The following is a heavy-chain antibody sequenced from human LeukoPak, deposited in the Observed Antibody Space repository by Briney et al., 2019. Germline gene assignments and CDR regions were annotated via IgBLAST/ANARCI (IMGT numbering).Heavy chain of an antibody. Sequence: GGSLRLSCAASGFTFSSYAMHWVRQGPSKGLEWVGTISYHGNNEYYADSVKGRFTISRDNSKNTLYLQMNSLRTEDTAAYYCARDRVQLWNYGMDVWGQGTTVTVSS. V-gene: IGHV3-30-3*01. D-gene: IGHD1-1*01. CDR1: GFTFSSYA. CDR2: ISYHGNNE. J-gene: IGHJ6*02. CDR3: ARDRVQLWNYGMDV.